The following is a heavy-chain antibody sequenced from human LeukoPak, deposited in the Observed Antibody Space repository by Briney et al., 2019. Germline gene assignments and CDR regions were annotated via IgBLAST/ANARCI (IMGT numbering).Heavy chain of an antibody. CDR2: ISAYNGNT. Sequence: GASVKVSCKASGGTFSSYAISWVRQAPGQGLEWMGWISAYNGNTNYAQKLQGRVTMTTDTSTSTAYMELRSLRSDDTAVYYCARDLDSSGYYLGLELLPIDYWGQGTLVTVSS. V-gene: IGHV1-18*01. J-gene: IGHJ4*02. CDR3: ARDLDSSGYYLGLELLPIDY. D-gene: IGHD3-22*01. CDR1: GGTFSSYA.